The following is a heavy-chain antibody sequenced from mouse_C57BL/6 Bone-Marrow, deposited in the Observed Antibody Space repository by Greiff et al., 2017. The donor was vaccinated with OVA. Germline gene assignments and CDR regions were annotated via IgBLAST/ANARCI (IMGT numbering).Heavy chain of an antibody. CDR1: GYTFTSYW. D-gene: IGHD4-1*01. V-gene: IGHV1-50*01. CDR3: ARGAGTEY. J-gene: IGHJ2*01. Sequence: VQLQQPGAELVKPGASVKLSCKASGYTFTSYWMQWVKQRPGQGLEWIGEIDPSDSYTNYNQKFKGKATLTVDTSSSTAYMQLSSLTSEDAAVYYCARGAGTEYWGQGTTLTVSS. CDR2: IDPSDSYT.